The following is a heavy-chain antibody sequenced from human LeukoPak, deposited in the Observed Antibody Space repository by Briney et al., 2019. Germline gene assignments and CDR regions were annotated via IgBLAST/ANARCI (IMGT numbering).Heavy chain of an antibody. Sequence: GGSLRLSCAASGFTFPTYAMSWVRQAPGKGLEWVSGISGGGGSTYYADSVKGRFTISRDNSKNTLYLQMNSLRAEDTAVYYCVKADSGYDLLFDYWGQGTLVTVSP. J-gene: IGHJ4*02. CDR1: GFTFPTYA. D-gene: IGHD5-12*01. CDR2: ISGGGGST. V-gene: IGHV3-23*01. CDR3: VKADSGYDLLFDY.